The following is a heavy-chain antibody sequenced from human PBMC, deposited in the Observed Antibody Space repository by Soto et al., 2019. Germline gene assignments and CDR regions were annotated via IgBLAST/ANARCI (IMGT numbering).Heavy chain of an antibody. CDR3: ATHRYSSRLSQPFDY. CDR1: GFTFSSYS. J-gene: IGHJ4*02. Sequence: PGGSLRLSCAASGFTFSSYSMNWVRQAPGKGLEWVSSISSSSSYIYYADSVKGRFTISRDNAKNSLYLQMNSLRAEDTAVYYCATHRYSSRLSQPFDYWGQGTLVTVSS. CDR2: ISSSSSYI. D-gene: IGHD6-13*01. V-gene: IGHV3-21*01.